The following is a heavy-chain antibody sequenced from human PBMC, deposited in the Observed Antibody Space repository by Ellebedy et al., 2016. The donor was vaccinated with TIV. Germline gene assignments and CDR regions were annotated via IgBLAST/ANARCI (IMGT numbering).Heavy chain of an antibody. Sequence: GESLKISXAASGFTFTDYAMSWVRQVPGKGLEWVSAISGGGDATFYADSVKRRFIISKDNSKNTLYLLMSNLRADDTAVYYCAKDRGIVGAKREYYFDSWGRGTLVTVSS. V-gene: IGHV3-23*01. CDR2: ISGGGDAT. CDR1: GFTFTDYA. CDR3: AKDRGIVGAKREYYFDS. J-gene: IGHJ4*02. D-gene: IGHD1-26*01.